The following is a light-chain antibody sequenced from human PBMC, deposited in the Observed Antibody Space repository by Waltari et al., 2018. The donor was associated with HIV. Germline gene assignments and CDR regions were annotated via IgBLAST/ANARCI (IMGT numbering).Light chain of an antibody. CDR3: QTWDTGIRV. J-gene: IGLJ3*02. V-gene: IGLV4-69*01. Sequence: QLVLTQSPSASASLGASVKFTSTLSSGHSNYELAWHQQQPEKGPRYLRKLNSDGSHSKGDGIPDRFSGSSSGAERYLTISSLQSEDEADYYCQTWDTGIRVFGGGTKLTVL. CDR2: LNSDGSH. CDR1: SGHSNYE.